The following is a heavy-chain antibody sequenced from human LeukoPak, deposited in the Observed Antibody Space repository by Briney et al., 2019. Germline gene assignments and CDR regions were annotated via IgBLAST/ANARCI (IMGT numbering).Heavy chain of an antibody. CDR3: ARVKYSSGWYAFPYYFDY. Sequence: PGGCLRLSSAAPGFSPSRDSLCWVRPAPGKGLGWVSRINIDGSSTSYADSVKGRFTISRDNAKNTLYLQMNSLRAEDTAVYYCARVKYSSGWYAFPYYFDYWGQGTLVTVSS. D-gene: IGHD6-19*01. CDR1: GFSPSRDS. CDR2: INIDGSST. V-gene: IGHV3-74*01. J-gene: IGHJ4*02.